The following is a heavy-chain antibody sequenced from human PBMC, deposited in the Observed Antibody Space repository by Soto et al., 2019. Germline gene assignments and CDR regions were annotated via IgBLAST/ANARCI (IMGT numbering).Heavy chain of an antibody. J-gene: IGHJ1*01. Sequence: QVQLVQSGPEVKKAGASVKVSCKVSGYTLNTYGLTWVRQAPGQGLEWVGWLSGYSGNAKYAQKFQDRVTITTDTSTGTAYLDLKRLRYDDMGVYFCGLGYCANISCYAAEHSHRWGQGTPVTVSS. CDR2: LSGYSGNA. CDR3: GLGYCANISCYAAEHSHR. V-gene: IGHV1-18*03. D-gene: IGHD2-2*03. CDR1: GYTLNTYG.